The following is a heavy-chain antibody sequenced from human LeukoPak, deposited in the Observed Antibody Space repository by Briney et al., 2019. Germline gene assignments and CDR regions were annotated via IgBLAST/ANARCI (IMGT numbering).Heavy chain of an antibody. Sequence: GGSLRLSCAASGFTFSDYAMNWVRQAPGKWLEWVSALSGSGGSTYYADSVQGRFTISRNNYENTLYLQMSRLRAEDTVVYYCTIGDVPIVARALDYWGQGTLGTVSS. V-gene: IGHV3-23*01. CDR3: TIGDVPIVARALDY. CDR1: GFTFSDYA. CDR2: LSGSGGST. J-gene: IGHJ4*02. D-gene: IGHD5-12*01.